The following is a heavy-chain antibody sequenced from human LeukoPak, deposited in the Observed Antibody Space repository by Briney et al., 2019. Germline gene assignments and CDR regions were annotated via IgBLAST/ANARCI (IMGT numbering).Heavy chain of an antibody. V-gene: IGHV1-2*02. J-gene: IGHJ4*02. Sequence: HWASVKVSCKASGYTFIDYDMHWVRQVPGQGLEWMGWISPKTGDTKYAQKFQGRVTMTRDTSINTAYMELRTLRPDDTALYFCARVATMVTYFHYWGQGTLITASS. CDR1: GYTFIDYD. CDR3: ARVATMVTYFHY. D-gene: IGHD3-10*01. CDR2: ISPKTGDT.